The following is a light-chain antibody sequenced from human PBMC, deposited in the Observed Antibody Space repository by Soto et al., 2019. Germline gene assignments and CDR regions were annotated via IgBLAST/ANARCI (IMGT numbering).Light chain of an antibody. CDR2: AAS. CDR3: QQTNSFPLT. J-gene: IGKJ4*01. V-gene: IGKV1-12*01. Sequence: DIQLTQSPSTLSASVGDRVTLTCMASQTVSTWLAWYQQKPGTAPRLLIYAASSLQSGVPSRFSGSGSGTDFTLTISSLQPEDFATYYCQQTNSFPLTFGGGTKVDIK. CDR1: QTVSTW.